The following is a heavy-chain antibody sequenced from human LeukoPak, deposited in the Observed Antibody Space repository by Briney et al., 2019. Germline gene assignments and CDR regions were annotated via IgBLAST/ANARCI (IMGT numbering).Heavy chain of an antibody. V-gene: IGHV3-23*01. CDR1: GFTFSGYA. D-gene: IGHD6-13*01. J-gene: IGHJ6*02. CDR3: AKGRGSSWYKGLDV. Sequence: PGGSLRLSCAAPGFTFSGYAMSWVRQAPGMGLEWVSGISVSGSSTFYADSVKGRFTISRDNSKNTLFLQMNGLRADDTAVYYCAKGRGSSWYKGLDVWGQETTVTVSS. CDR2: ISVSGSST.